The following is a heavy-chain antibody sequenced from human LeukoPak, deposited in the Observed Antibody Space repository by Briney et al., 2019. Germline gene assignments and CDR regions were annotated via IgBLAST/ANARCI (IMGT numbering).Heavy chain of an antibody. CDR3: ARDRCGGDCYPSYYYYGMDV. Sequence: GGSLRLSCAASGFTFSSYWMSWVRQAPGKGLEWVANIKQDGSEKYYVDSVKGRFTISRDNAKNSLYLQMSSLRAEDTAVYYCARDRCGGDCYPSYYYYGMDVWGQGTTVTVSS. CDR2: IKQDGSEK. V-gene: IGHV3-7*01. D-gene: IGHD2-21*02. J-gene: IGHJ6*02. CDR1: GFTFSSYW.